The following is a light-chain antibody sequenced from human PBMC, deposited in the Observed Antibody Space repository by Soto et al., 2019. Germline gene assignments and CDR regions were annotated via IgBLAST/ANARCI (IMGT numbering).Light chain of an antibody. CDR3: QQTYSTPYN. J-gene: IGKJ2*01. CDR2: TSG. Sequence: IQMTQSPSSLSASVGDRVTITCRASQRITTYLNWDQQKPGEATKLRISTSGTLQRGVPSRFSGSGSGTDFNLTITALRPEDFATYFCQQTYSTPYNFGQGTKREIK. CDR1: QRITTY. V-gene: IGKV1-39*01.